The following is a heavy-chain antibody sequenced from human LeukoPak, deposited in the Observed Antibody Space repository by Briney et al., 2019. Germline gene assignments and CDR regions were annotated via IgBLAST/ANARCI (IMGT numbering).Heavy chain of an antibody. CDR1: GASISHYY. J-gene: IGHJ4*02. CDR3: ARLGSYHDF. V-gene: IGHV4-4*09. Sequence: PSETLSLTCTVSGASISHYYWSWIRQTPERGLEWMGHAHTSGGSTYYPSLKTRLTMSIDTSRSQLSLKLTSVTAADTAVYFCARLGSYHDFWVQGALVTVSS. CDR2: AHTSGGS. D-gene: IGHD1-26*01.